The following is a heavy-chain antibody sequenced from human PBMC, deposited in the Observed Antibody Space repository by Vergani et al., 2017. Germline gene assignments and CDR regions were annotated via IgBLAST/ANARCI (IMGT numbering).Heavy chain of an antibody. V-gene: IGHV2-70*04. CDR3: ARILDLVVPTNDAFDI. CDR2: IDWDDDK. J-gene: IGHJ3*02. Sequence: QVTLKESGPALVKPTQTLTLTCTFSGFSLSTSGMRVSWIRQPPGKALEWLARIDWDDDKFYSTSLKTRLTISKDTSKKQVVLTMTNMDPVDTATYYCARILDLVVPTNDAFDIWGQGTMVTVSS. CDR1: GFSLSTSGMR. D-gene: IGHD2-2*01.